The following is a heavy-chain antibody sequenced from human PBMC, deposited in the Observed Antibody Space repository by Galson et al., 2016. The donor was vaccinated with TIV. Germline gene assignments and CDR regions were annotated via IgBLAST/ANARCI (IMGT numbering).Heavy chain of an antibody. J-gene: IGHJ3*02. Sequence: SVKVSCKASGGTFSSYAISWVRQAPGQGLEWVGWISSYNGHIEYAQKFQGRGTLTTDTSTSTAYMELRSLRSNDTAVYYCARAAKPPVPVADIWGQGTMVTVSS. CDR1: GGTFSSYA. CDR3: ARAAKPPVPVADI. CDR2: ISSYNGHI. D-gene: IGHD6-13*01. V-gene: IGHV1-18*01.